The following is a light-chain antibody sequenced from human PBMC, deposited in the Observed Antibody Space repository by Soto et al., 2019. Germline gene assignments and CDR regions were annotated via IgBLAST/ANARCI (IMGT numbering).Light chain of an antibody. CDR1: QYINTR. Sequence: SGATRSSFPGDRVTLSCWASQYINTRLAWYQHRPGQAPRLLIYQTSIRAAGIPARFSASGSGTDFTLTISDVQPEDFALYYCHQRQSWPRTVGQGSKVDIK. CDR3: HQRQSWPRT. V-gene: IGKV3-11*01. CDR2: QTS. J-gene: IGKJ1*01.